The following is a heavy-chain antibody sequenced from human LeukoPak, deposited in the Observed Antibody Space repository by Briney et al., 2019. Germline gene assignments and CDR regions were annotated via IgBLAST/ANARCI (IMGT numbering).Heavy chain of an antibody. CDR3: ARAPPLERIGWYGEDEF. D-gene: IGHD6-19*01. V-gene: IGHV3-64*01. CDR2: ISGSGDKT. CDR1: GFTFSSYS. J-gene: IGHJ4*02. Sequence: PGGSLRLSCAASGFTFSSYSMHWVRQAPGKGPEYVAGISGSGDKTHSGSSVQGRFTVSRDNSKNTLYLQMGSLRAEDMAVYYCARAPPLERIGWYGEDEFRGQGTLVIVSS.